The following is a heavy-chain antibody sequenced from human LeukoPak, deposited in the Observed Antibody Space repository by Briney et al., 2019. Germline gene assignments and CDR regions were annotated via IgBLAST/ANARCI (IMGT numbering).Heavy chain of an antibody. CDR1: GFTFSSYW. J-gene: IGHJ3*02. CDR3: ARRRPGFFALDI. Sequence: GGSLRLSCAAPGFTFSSYWMYWVRQGPGEGLVWVSRISVDGTTTTYADSVRGRFTVSRDNAKNTLYLQMNSLRAEDTGVYYCARRRPGFFALDIWGQGTMVSVSS. CDR2: ISVDGTTT. V-gene: IGHV3-74*01.